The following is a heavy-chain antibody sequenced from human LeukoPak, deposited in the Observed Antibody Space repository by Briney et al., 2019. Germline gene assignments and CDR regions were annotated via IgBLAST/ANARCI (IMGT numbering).Heavy chain of an antibody. CDR3: ARVWNLEYSSSSRMDWFDP. Sequence: ASVKVSCKASGYTFTSYAMNWVRQAPGRGLEWMGWINTNTGNPTYAQGFTGRFVFSLDTSVSTAYLQISSLKAEDTAVYYCARVWNLEYSSSSRMDWFDPWGQGTLVTVSS. V-gene: IGHV7-4-1*02. CDR1: GYTFTSYA. J-gene: IGHJ5*02. D-gene: IGHD6-6*01. CDR2: INTNTGNP.